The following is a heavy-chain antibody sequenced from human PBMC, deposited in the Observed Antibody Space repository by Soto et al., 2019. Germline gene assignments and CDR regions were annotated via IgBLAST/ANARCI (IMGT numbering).Heavy chain of an antibody. CDR2: IIPIFGTA. CDR3: ATDLDSSGYDAGTSYYYYGMEV. CDR1: GGTFSSYA. Sequence: SVKVSCKASGGTFSSYAISWVRQAPGQGLEWRGGIIPIFGTANYAQKFQGRVTITADESTRTAYMELSSLRSEDTAVYYCATDLDSSGYDAGTSYYYYGMEVWGQGTTVTVSS. D-gene: IGHD5-12*01. V-gene: IGHV1-69*13. J-gene: IGHJ6*02.